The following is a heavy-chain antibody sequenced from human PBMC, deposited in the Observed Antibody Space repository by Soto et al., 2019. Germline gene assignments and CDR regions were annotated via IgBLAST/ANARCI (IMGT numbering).Heavy chain of an antibody. Sequence: SENLSLTCTVSGGSISSYYWSWIRQPPGKGLEWIGYIYYSGSTNYNPSLKSRVTISVDTSKNQFSLKLSSVTAADTAVYYCARGSLRWSHVQLATIDYRGKRTLVTVSA. CDR3: ARGSLRWSHVQLATIDY. J-gene: IGHJ4*02. CDR1: GGSISSYY. V-gene: IGHV4-59*01. CDR2: IYYSGST. D-gene: IGHD1-1*01.